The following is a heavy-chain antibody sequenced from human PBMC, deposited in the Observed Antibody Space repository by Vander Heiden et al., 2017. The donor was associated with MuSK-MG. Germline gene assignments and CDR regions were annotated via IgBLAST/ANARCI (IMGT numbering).Heavy chain of an antibody. J-gene: IGHJ4*02. CDR3: AVRAGGRTVQYFDY. CDR1: GFTFSSYA. D-gene: IGHD1-1*01. V-gene: IGHV3-23*01. Sequence: EVQLLESGGGFVQPGGSLRLSCAVSGFTFSSYAMNWVRQTPGKGLEWVSVISGSGDSTYYADSVKGRFTISRDNSKNTLYLQMNTVRAEDTALYYCAVRAGGRTVQYFDYWGQGTLVTVSS. CDR2: ISGSGDST.